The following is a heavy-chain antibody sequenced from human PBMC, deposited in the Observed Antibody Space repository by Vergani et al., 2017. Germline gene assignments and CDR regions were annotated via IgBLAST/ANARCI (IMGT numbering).Heavy chain of an antibody. D-gene: IGHD2-2*01. V-gene: IGHV1-69*02. J-gene: IGHJ6*02. CDR1: VGPFSSYT. Sequence: QVQLVQSGAEVKKPGSSLKVSCKASVGPFSSYTISGVRQAPGQGLEWMGRIIPVLGIANYAQKFQGRVTFTADKSTSTAYMGLSSLRSEDTAVYYCARYNGYCSSTSCWQDYYYAMDVWGQGTTVTVSS. CDR2: IIPVLGIA. CDR3: ARYNGYCSSTSCWQDYYYAMDV.